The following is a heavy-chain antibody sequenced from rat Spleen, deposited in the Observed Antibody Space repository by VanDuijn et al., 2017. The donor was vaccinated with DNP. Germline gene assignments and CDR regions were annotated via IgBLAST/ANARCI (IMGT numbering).Heavy chain of an antibody. D-gene: IGHD1-6*01. Sequence: EVQLVESGGGLVQPGRSLKLSCAASGFTFSNYDMAWVRQAPTKGLEWVASISPSGGSTYYRDSVKGRFTVSRDNAKSSLYLQMDSLRSEDTATYYCARSPYYGPNPYAMDAWGQGTSVTVSS. CDR3: ARSPYYGPNPYAMDA. CDR1: GFTFSNYD. J-gene: IGHJ4*01. V-gene: IGHV5-25*01. CDR2: ISPSGGST.